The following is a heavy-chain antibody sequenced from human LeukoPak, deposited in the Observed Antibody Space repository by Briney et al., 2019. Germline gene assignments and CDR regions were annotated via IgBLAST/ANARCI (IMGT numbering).Heavy chain of an antibody. J-gene: IGHJ4*02. CDR3: ARGGSYHRYFDY. CDR1: GYTFTSYA. Sequence: RASVKVSCKASGYTFTSYAMHWVRQAPGRRLEWMGWINAGNGNTKYSQKFQGRVTITRDTSASTAYMELSSLRSEDTAVYYCARGGSYHRYFDYWGQGTLVTVSS. CDR2: INAGNGNT. V-gene: IGHV1-3*01. D-gene: IGHD1-26*01.